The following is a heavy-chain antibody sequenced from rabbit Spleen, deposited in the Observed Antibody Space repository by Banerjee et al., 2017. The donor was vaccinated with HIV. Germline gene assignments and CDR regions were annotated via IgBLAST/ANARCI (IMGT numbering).Heavy chain of an antibody. V-gene: IGHV1S45*01. Sequence: QVQLVESGGGLVQPEGSLTLTCKASGFDLSSYWMCWVRQAPGKGLEWIGCINSGSAANTYFANWAKGRFTISKTSSTTVTLQMTSLTAADTATYFCARDTSSSFSSYGMDLWGPGTLVTVS. CDR2: INSGSAANT. CDR1: GFDLSSYW. CDR3: ARDTSSSFSSYGMDL. J-gene: IGHJ6*01. D-gene: IGHD1-1*01.